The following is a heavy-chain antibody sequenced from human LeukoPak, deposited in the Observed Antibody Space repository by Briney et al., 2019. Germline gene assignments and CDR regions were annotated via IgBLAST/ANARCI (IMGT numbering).Heavy chain of an antibody. CDR3: ARHGRMVIMSKFSTGIDQ. Sequence: PSETLCLTCTVPDGSISNFFWSWIWDPPGKGLGWIGYISYTGMTNSNPSLKSRVTSSMDTSKNQFSLNLRSVTAADTAIYYCARHGRMVIMSKFSTGIDQWGQGTLVTVSS. J-gene: IGHJ4*02. CDR1: DGSISNFF. D-gene: IGHD2-8*01. V-gene: IGHV4-59*08. CDR2: ISYTGMT.